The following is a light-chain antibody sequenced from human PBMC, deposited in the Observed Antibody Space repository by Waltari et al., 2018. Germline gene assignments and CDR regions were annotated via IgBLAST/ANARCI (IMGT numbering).Light chain of an antibody. CDR3: QQTYSTPPWT. Sequence: DIQMTQSPSSLSASVGDGVTITCRASQDISSYLNWYQQEPGKAPKLLIYAAASLQSGVPSKFSGSGSGTDFTLTISSLQPEDFATYYCQQTYSTPPWTFGQGTKVEIK. V-gene: IGKV1-39*01. CDR1: QDISSY. CDR2: AAA. J-gene: IGKJ1*01.